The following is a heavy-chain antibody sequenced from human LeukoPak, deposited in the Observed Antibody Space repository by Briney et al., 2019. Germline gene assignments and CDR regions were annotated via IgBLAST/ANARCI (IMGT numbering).Heavy chain of an antibody. V-gene: IGHV1-2*02. D-gene: IGHD2-2*01. Sequence: ASVKVSCKTSEYTFTDYYIHWVRQAPGQGLEWMGWINPNSGGTNYAQKFQGRVTMTRDTSISTAYMELSRLRSDDTAVYYCARDVGEYCSSVSCYASDYWGQGTLVTVSS. CDR2: INPNSGGT. CDR3: ARDVGEYCSSVSCYASDY. CDR1: EYTFTDYY. J-gene: IGHJ4*02.